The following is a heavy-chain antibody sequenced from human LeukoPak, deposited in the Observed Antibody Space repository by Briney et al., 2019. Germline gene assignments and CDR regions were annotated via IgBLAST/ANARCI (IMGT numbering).Heavy chain of an antibody. CDR3: ASNYYDSSGYPYYFDY. D-gene: IGHD3-22*01. J-gene: IGHJ4*02. CDR1: GGTFSSYA. Sequence: GASVKVSCKASGGTFSSYAISWVRQAPGQGLEWMGGIIPIFGTANYAQKFQGRVTITADKSTSTAYMELSSLRSEDTAVYYCASNYYDSSGYPYYFDYWGQGTLVTVSS. CDR2: IIPIFGTA. V-gene: IGHV1-69*06.